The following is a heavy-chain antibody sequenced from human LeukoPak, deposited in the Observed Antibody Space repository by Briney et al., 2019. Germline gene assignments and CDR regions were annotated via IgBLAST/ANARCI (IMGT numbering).Heavy chain of an antibody. CDR2: IYHSGST. CDR1: GGSISSGGYS. Sequence: EASETLSLTCAVSGGSISSGGYSWSWIRQPPGKGLEWIGYIYHSGSTYYNPSLKSRVTISVDRSKNQFSLKLSSVTAADTAVYYCARSHYYDSSKLDYWGQGTLVTVSS. J-gene: IGHJ4*02. V-gene: IGHV4-30-2*01. CDR3: ARSHYYDSSKLDY. D-gene: IGHD3-22*01.